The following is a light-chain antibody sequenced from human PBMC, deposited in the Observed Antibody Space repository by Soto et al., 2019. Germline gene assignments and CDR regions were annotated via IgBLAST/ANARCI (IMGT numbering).Light chain of an antibody. CDR3: QQYDNWPPYT. Sequence: IVLTQSPATLSLSPGKRATLSCRASQNISNYLTWYQQKPGQAPRLLIYDVSNRAAGIPARFSGSGSGTKFTLTISSLQSEDFAVYYCQQYDNWPPYTFSQGTKVDIK. J-gene: IGKJ2*01. CDR2: DVS. CDR1: QNISNY. V-gene: IGKV3D-15*01.